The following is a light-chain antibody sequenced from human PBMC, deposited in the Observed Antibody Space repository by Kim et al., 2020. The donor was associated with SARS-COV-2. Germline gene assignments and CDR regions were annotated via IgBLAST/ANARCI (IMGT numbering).Light chain of an antibody. V-gene: IGKV3-11*01. CDR3: QQRSDWPPLYT. CDR2: DAS. CDR1: QSVSRY. J-gene: IGKJ2*01. Sequence: EIVLTQSPATLSLSPGERATLSCRASQSVSRYLAWYQQKPGQAPRLLIYDASNSATGIPARFSSSGSGTDFTLTISSLEPEDFAVDYCQQRSDWPPLYTFGQGTKLEI.